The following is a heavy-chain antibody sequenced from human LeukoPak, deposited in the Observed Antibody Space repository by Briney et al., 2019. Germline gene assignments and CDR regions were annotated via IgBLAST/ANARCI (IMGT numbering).Heavy chain of an antibody. D-gene: IGHD2/OR15-2a*01. CDR1: GFTFSDYS. CDR3: ARGVGNFRYYFDY. Sequence: GSLRLSCAASGFTFSDYSMSWIRQSPGKGLEWVAYISSGGSPMYYVDSVKGRSTISRDNAKNSLYLEVHSLRAEDTAVYYCARGVGNFRYYFDYWGQGTLVTVSS. J-gene: IGHJ4*02. V-gene: IGHV3-11*04. CDR2: ISSGGSPM.